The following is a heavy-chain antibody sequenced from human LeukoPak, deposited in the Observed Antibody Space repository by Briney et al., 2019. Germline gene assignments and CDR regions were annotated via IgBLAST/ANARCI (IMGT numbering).Heavy chain of an antibody. Sequence: PSQTLSLTCTVSGGSISSGSYYWSWIRQPAGKGLEWIGRIYTSGSTNYNPSLKSRVTMSVDTSKNQFSLKLSSVTAADTAVYYCARDGDAKVVQLERRWGWFDPWGQGTLVTVSS. CDR2: IYTSGST. CDR1: GGSISSGSYY. J-gene: IGHJ5*02. CDR3: ARDGDAKVVQLERRWGWFDP. D-gene: IGHD1-1*01. V-gene: IGHV4-61*02.